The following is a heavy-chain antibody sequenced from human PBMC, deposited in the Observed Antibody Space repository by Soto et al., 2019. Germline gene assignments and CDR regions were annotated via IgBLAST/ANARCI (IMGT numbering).Heavy chain of an antibody. CDR1: TFSMYS. J-gene: IGHJ5*02. CDR3: ARDQGGSYDSWFDP. V-gene: IGHV3-21*06. CDR2: ISSGSAYI. D-gene: IGHD1-26*01. Sequence: EVHVVESGGGLVKPGGSLRLSCTFTFSMYSMNWVRQAPGKGLEWVASISSGSAYIKYAESVKGRFTISRDNAKNSLHLQMKSLRAEDTAIYHCARDQGGSYDSWFDPWGQGTLVTVSS.